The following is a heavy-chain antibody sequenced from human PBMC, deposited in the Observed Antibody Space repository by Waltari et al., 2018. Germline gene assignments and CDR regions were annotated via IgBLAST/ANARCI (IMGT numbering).Heavy chain of an antibody. Sequence: QVQLVQSGAEVKKPGASVKVSCKASGYTFTGYYMHWVRQAPGQGLEWMGLINPNSGGTNYAQKLQGRVTMTRDTSISTAYMELSRLRSDDTAVYYCARDSEYYYYYYGMDVWGQGTTVTVSS. CDR1: GYTFTGYY. CDR3: ARDSEYYYYYYGMDV. D-gene: IGHD3-10*01. CDR2: INPNSGGT. V-gene: IGHV1-2*02. J-gene: IGHJ6*02.